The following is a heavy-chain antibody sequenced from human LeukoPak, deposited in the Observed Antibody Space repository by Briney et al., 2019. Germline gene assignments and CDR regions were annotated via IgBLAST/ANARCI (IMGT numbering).Heavy chain of an antibody. CDR1: GGSISSYY. J-gene: IGHJ4*02. V-gene: IGHV4-59*08. CDR2: IYYSGST. D-gene: IGHD6-19*01. Sequence: SETLSLTCTVSGGSISSYYWSWIRQPPGKGLEWIGYIYYSGSTNYNPSLKSRVTISVDTSKNQFSLKLSSVTAADTAVYYCGRGENRGGWYPRGGYGGRGTLVTVP. CDR3: GRGENRGGWYPRGGY.